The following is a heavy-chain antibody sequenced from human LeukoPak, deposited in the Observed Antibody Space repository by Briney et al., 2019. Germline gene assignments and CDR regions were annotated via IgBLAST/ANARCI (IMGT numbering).Heavy chain of an antibody. CDR3: ARDIDPGYSYGYWDY. CDR2: MWFDGSSQ. V-gene: IGHV3-33*01. CDR1: GFTFSSYG. J-gene: IGHJ4*02. D-gene: IGHD5-18*01. Sequence: VGSLRLSCAASGFTFSSYGMHWVRQAPGKGLEWVAVMWFDGSSQYYADSVKGRFTISRDSSKNTLYLQMNSLRAEDTALYYCARDIDPGYSYGYWDYWGQGSLVTVSS.